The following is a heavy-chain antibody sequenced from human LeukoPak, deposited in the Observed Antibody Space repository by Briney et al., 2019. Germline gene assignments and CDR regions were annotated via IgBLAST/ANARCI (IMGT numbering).Heavy chain of an antibody. D-gene: IGHD5-18*01. J-gene: IGHJ4*02. CDR3: ARGFGYSYPHLSFFDY. CDR1: GGSFSDYY. Sequence: SETLSLTCAVYGGSFSDYYWSRIRQPPGKGLEWIGEINHSGSTNYNPSLKSRVTISVDTSKNQSSLKLSSVTAADTAVYYCARGFGYSYPHLSFFDYWGQGTLVTVSS. CDR2: INHSGST. V-gene: IGHV4-34*01.